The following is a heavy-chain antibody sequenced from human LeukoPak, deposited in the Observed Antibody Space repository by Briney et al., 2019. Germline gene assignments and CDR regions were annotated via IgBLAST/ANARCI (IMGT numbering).Heavy chain of an antibody. D-gene: IGHD3-22*01. CDR1: GYTFTAYY. CDR3: ARDSLSDDSSGYYDF. CDR2: INPKTLGT. V-gene: IGHV1-2*02. J-gene: IGHJ4*02. Sequence: ASVKVSCKASGYTFTAYYIHWVRQASGHGLEWMGWINPKTLGTNYAQKFRGRVTLTRDTSITTVYMELSSLRSDDTAVYYCARDSLSDDSSGYYDFWGQGALVTVST.